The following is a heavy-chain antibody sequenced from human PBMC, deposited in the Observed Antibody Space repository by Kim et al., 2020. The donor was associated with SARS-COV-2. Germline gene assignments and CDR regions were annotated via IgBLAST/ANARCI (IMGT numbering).Heavy chain of an antibody. V-gene: IGHV3-30*04. D-gene: IGHD3-10*01. Sequence: GGSLRLSCAVSGFTFSSYAMHWVRQAPGKGLEWVAVISYDGSNKYYVDSVKGRFTISRDNSKNTLYLQMNSLRAEDTAVYYCARQYGSGSSYYYYGMDVWGQGTTVTVSS. J-gene: IGHJ6*02. CDR1: GFTFSSYA. CDR2: ISYDGSNK. CDR3: ARQYGSGSSYYYYGMDV.